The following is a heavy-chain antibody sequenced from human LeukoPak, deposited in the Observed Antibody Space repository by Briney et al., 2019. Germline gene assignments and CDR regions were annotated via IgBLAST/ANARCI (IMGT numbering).Heavy chain of an antibody. D-gene: IGHD3-22*01. J-gene: IGHJ3*01. CDR3: ARTLYYYDSRGYYVADSFGF. CDR1: GGSINSDHYY. V-gene: IGHV4-39*01. CDR2: IYYTGKI. Sequence: SETLSLTCIVSGGSINSDHYYWAWIRQPPGKGLEWIGTIYYTGKIYYNPSLKSRLTMFVDTSKNQFSLTLSSVIAADTAVYYCARTLYYYDSRGYYVADSFGFWGHGTMVAVSS.